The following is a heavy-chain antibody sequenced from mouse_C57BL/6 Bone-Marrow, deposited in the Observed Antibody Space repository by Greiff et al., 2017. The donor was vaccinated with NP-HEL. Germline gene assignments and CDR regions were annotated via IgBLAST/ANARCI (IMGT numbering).Heavy chain of an antibody. Sequence: QVQLQQSGAELVKPGASVKMSCKASGYTFTSYWITWVKQRPGQGLEWIGDIYPGSGSTNYNEKFKSKATLTVDTSSSTAYMQLSSLTSEDSAVYYCARSGLYYGNFAMDYWGQGTSVTVSS. CDR3: ARSGLYYGNFAMDY. J-gene: IGHJ4*01. CDR2: IYPGSGST. D-gene: IGHD1-1*02. CDR1: GYTFTSYW. V-gene: IGHV1-55*01.